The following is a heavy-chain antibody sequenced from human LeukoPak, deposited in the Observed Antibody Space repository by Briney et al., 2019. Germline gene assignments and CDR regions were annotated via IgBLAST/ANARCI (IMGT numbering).Heavy chain of an antibody. CDR1: GFTFIDCD. J-gene: IGHJ4*02. V-gene: IGHV3-23*01. D-gene: IGHD5-12*01. CDR2: IGSDGDR. Sequence: GGSLGLSCAASGFTFIDCDMHWVRRAPGKGLEGVAAIGSDGDRVHEDSVKGRFTISRDNSKSTLYLQMDNLRAEDTAVYFCAKSAGVATIYFDSWGQGALVTVSS. CDR3: AKSAGVATIYFDS.